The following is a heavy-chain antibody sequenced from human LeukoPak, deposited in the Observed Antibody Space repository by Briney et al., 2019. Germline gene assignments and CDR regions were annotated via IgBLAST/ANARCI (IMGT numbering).Heavy chain of an antibody. Sequence: PGGSLRLSCAASGFTFSSYWMSWVRQAPGKGLEWVANIKQDGSEKYYVDSVKGRFTISRDNSKNTVYLQMNSLRAEDTAVYYCAKDDGYILDWGQGTLVTVSS. J-gene: IGHJ4*02. D-gene: IGHD6-13*01. CDR2: IKQDGSEK. CDR3: AKDDGYILD. V-gene: IGHV3-7*03. CDR1: GFTFSSYW.